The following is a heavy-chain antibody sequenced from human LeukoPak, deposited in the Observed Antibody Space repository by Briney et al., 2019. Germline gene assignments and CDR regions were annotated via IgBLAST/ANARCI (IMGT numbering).Heavy chain of an antibody. CDR1: GGSISSYY. CDR2: IYYSGST. CDR3: ASLRERSYYARGFDY. J-gene: IGHJ4*02. V-gene: IGHV4-59*08. D-gene: IGHD1-26*01. Sequence: SETLSLTCTVSGGSISSYYWSWIRQPPGKGLEWIGYIYYSGSTNYNPSLKSQVTISVDTSKNQFSLKLSSVTAADTAVYYCASLRERSYYARGFDYWGQGTLVTVSS.